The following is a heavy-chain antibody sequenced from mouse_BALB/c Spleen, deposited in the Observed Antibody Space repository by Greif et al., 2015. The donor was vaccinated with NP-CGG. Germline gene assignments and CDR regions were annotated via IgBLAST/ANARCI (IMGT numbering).Heavy chain of an antibody. CDR2: ISSGGSYP. J-gene: IGHJ2*02. Sequence: DVMLVESGGDLVKPGGSLKLSCAASGFTFSSYGMSWVRQTPDKRLEWVATISSGGSYPYYPDSVKGRFTISRDNAKNTLYLQMSSLKSEDTAMYYGARQRGDYYYLYYFDYWGQGTSLTGSS. D-gene: IGHD1-1*01. CDR1: GFTFSSYG. CDR3: ARQRGDYYYLYYFDY. V-gene: IGHV5-6*02.